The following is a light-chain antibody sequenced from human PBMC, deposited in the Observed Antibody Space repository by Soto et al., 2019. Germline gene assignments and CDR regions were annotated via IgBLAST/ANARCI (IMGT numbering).Light chain of an antibody. Sequence: QSVLTQPASVSGSPGQSITISCTGTNSDVGDYNYVSWYQQHPGKAPKLIIYEVSNRPSGISDHFSASKSGNTASLTISGLQAEDEADYYCSSYTNSNTRVFGTGTKVTVL. CDR2: EVS. V-gene: IGLV2-14*01. J-gene: IGLJ1*01. CDR3: SSYTNSNTRV. CDR1: NSDVGDYNY.